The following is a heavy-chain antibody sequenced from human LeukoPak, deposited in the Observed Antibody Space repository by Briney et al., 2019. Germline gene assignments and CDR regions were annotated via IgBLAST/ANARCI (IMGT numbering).Heavy chain of an antibody. Sequence: GASVKVSCKVSGYTLTELSMHWVRQAPGKGLEWMGGFDPEDGETIYAQKFQGRVTMTEDTSTDTAYMELSSLRSEDTAVYYCATPRFRSHDRRVDNWFDPWGQGTLVTVSS. V-gene: IGHV1-24*01. CDR1: GYTLTELS. D-gene: IGHD2-15*01. CDR3: ATPRFRSHDRRVDNWFDP. J-gene: IGHJ5*02. CDR2: FDPEDGET.